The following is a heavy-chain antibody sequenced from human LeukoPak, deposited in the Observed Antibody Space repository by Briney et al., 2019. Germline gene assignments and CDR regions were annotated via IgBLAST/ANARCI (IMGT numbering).Heavy chain of an antibody. Sequence: GGSLRLSCAASGFTLSSYSINWVRQAPGKGLEWASFITGSSSSIFYADSVKGRFTISRDNAKNSVYLQMNSLRDDDTAVYYCARARSGWYMDYWGQGTLVTVSS. CDR3: ARARSGWYMDY. CDR2: ITGSSSSI. CDR1: GFTLSSYS. V-gene: IGHV3-48*02. D-gene: IGHD6-19*01. J-gene: IGHJ4*02.